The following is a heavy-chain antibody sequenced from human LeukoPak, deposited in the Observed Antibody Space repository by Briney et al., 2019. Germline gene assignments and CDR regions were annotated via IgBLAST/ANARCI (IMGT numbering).Heavy chain of an antibody. Sequence: PGGSLRLSCAASGFTFSSYAMSWVRQAPGKGLEWVSAISGSGGSTYYADSVKGRFTISRDNAKNSLFLQMNSLRAEDTALYYCANGPDRYNYYGMDVWGQGTTVTVSS. CDR1: GFTFSSYA. J-gene: IGHJ6*02. V-gene: IGHV3-23*01. CDR3: ANGPDRYNYYGMDV. CDR2: ISGSGGST.